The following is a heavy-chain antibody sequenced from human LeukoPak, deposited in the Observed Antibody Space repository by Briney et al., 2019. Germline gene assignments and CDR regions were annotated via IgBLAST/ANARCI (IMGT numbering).Heavy chain of an antibody. CDR3: ARDLLLWFGETSYAMDV. Sequence: GGSLRLSCAAAGFTFSSYGMHWVRQAPGKGLEWVAVMWYDGNNKYFADSVKGRFTISRDNSKNTLYLQMNSLRAEDTAVYYCARDLLLWFGETSYAMDVWGQGTTVTVSS. CDR2: MWYDGNNK. D-gene: IGHD3-10*01. V-gene: IGHV3-33*08. J-gene: IGHJ6*02. CDR1: GFTFSSYG.